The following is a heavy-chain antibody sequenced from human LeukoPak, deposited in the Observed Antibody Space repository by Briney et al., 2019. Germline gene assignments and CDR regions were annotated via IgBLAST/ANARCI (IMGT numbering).Heavy chain of an antibody. CDR2: ISGSGGST. J-gene: IGHJ4*02. V-gene: IGHV3-23*01. CDR3: AKDRLGALLYFDS. CDR1: GFTFSSYA. Sequence: GGSLRLSCAASGFTFSSYAMSWVRQAPGKGLEWVSAISGSGGSTYYADSVKGRFTISRDNSMNTLYLQMNSLRAEDTAVYSCAKDRLGALLYFDSWGQGTLVTVSS. D-gene: IGHD1-26*01.